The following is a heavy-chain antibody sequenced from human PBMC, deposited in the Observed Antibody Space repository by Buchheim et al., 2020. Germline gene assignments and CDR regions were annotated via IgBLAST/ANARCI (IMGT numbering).Heavy chain of an antibody. D-gene: IGHD1-26*01. CDR3: AMSPRQGGSDGWFDT. CDR2: SHNSGIT. Sequence: QVQLQESGPGLLKPSQTLSLTCSVSGGSITNGDNFWNWIRQYPGKGLEWIGYSHNSGITNYNPSHRSRANVSVDPPQNKVFLKLTSVTVADTAVYYSAMSPRQGGSDGWFDTWGQGTL. CDR1: GGSITNGDNF. J-gene: IGHJ5*02. V-gene: IGHV4-31*03.